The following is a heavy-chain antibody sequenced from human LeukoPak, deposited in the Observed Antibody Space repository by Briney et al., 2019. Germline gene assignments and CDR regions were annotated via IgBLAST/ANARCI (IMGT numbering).Heavy chain of an antibody. J-gene: IGHJ4*02. CDR3: ARDITFFGVV. D-gene: IGHD3-3*01. CDR1: GFTFSSYS. Sequence: GGSLRLSCAASGFTFSSYSMNWVRQAPGKGLEWVSYISSSSTIYYADSVKGRFTISRDNAKNPLYLQMNSLRAEDTAVYYCARDITFFGVVGGQGTLVTVSS. V-gene: IGHV3-48*01. CDR2: ISSSSTI.